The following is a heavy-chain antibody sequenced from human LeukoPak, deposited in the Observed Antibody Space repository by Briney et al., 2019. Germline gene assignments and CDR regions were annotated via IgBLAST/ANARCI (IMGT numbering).Heavy chain of an antibody. CDR1: GGTFSSYA. D-gene: IGHD3-10*01. CDR3: ARSPRGNYYGSGSYSPIYYYYGMDV. V-gene: IGHV1-69*13. CDR2: IIPIFGTA. Sequence: SVKVSCRASGGTFSSYAISWVRQAPGQGLEWMGGIIPIFGTANYAQKFQGRVTITADESTSTAYMELSSLRSEDTAVYYCARSPRGNYYGSGSYSPIYYYYGMDVWGKGTTVTVSS. J-gene: IGHJ6*04.